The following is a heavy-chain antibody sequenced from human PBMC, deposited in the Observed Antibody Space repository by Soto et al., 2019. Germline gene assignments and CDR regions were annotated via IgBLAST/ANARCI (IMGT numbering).Heavy chain of an antibody. Sequence: SVKVSCKASGGTFSSYAISWVRQAPGQGXEWMGGIIPIFGTANYAQKFQGRVTITADESTSTAYMELSSLRSEDTAVYYCALYCSSTSCYVNYYYYGMDVWGQGTTVTVSS. CDR1: GGTFSSYA. J-gene: IGHJ6*02. CDR2: IIPIFGTA. V-gene: IGHV1-69*13. D-gene: IGHD2-2*01. CDR3: ALYCSSTSCYVNYYYYGMDV.